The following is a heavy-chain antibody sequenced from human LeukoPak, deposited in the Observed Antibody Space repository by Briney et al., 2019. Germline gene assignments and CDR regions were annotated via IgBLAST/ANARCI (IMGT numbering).Heavy chain of an antibody. CDR3: ARLRVVAAAEFDP. CDR1: GYSISSGYY. D-gene: IGHD6-13*01. CDR2: IYHSGST. V-gene: IGHV4-38-2*01. J-gene: IGHJ5*02. Sequence: PSETLSLTCAVSGYSISSGYYWGWIRQPPGKGLEWIGSIYHSGSTNYNPSLKSRVTISVDTSKNQFSLKLSSVTAADTAVYYCARLRVVAAAEFDPWGQGTLVTVSS.